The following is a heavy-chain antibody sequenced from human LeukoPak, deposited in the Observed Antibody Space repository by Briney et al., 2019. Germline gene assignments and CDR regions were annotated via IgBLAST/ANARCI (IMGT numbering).Heavy chain of an antibody. CDR2: IYYSGST. CDR1: GGSISSYY. CDR3: ARGVQLWPGYYYYGMDV. V-gene: IGHV4-59*08. Sequence: SETLSLTCTVSGGSISSYYWSWIRQPPGKGLEWIGYIYYSGSTNYNPSLKSRVTISVDTSKNQFSLKLSSVTAADTAVYYCARGVQLWPGYYYYGMDVWGQGTTVTVSS. D-gene: IGHD5-18*01. J-gene: IGHJ6*02.